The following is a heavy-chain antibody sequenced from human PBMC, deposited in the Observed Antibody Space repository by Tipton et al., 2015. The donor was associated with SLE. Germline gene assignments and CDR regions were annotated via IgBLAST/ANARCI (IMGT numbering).Heavy chain of an antibody. J-gene: IGHJ4*02. CDR2: IYYSGST. D-gene: IGHD4-17*01. Sequence: TLSLTCAVYGGSFSGYYWSWIRQPPGKGLEWIGYIYYSGSTNYNPSLKSRVAISVDTSKNQFSLKLSSVTAADTAVYYCAREGGYGDYGGGVWYWGQGTLVTVSS. CDR1: GGSFSGYY. CDR3: AREGGYGDYGGGVWY. V-gene: IGHV4-59*01.